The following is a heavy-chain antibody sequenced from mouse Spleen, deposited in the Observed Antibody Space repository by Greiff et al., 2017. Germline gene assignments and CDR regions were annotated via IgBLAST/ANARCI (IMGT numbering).Heavy chain of an antibody. CDR3: ARTEGIFITTVVGAMDY. V-gene: IGHV1-4*01. CDR2: INPSSGYT. J-gene: IGHJ4*01. CDR1: GYTFTSYT. Sequence: VQGVESGAELARPGASVKMSCKASGYTFTSYTMHWVKQRPGQGLEWIGYINPSSGYTKYNQKFKDKATLTADKSSSTAYMQLSSLTSEDSAVYYCARTEGIFITTVVGAMDYWGQGTSVTVSS. D-gene: IGHD1-1*01.